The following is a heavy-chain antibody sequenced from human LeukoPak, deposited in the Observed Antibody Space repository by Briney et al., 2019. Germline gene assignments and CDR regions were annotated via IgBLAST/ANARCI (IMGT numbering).Heavy chain of an antibody. J-gene: IGHJ3*02. Sequence: SETLSLTCTVSGYSISGGYYWGWIRQPPGEGLEWIGSIYHSGSTYYNPSLKSRVTISVDTSKNQFSLKLSSVTAADTAVYYCARDGTTVVTIDAFDIWGQGTMVTVSS. D-gene: IGHD4-23*01. CDR3: ARDGTTVVTIDAFDI. CDR1: GYSISGGYY. CDR2: IYHSGST. V-gene: IGHV4-38-2*02.